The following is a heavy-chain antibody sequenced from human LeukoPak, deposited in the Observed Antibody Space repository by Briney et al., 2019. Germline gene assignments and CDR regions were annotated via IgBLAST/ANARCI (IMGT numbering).Heavy chain of an antibody. D-gene: IGHD3-22*01. J-gene: IGHJ4*02. V-gene: IGHV3-48*02. CDR1: GFIFSSYA. Sequence: PGESLRLSCAASGFIFSSYAMNWVRRAPGKGLEWVSYISGSSSTIYNTDSVKGRFTISRDNAKNTLYLQMNSLRDEDTAVYYCARVRFYYDSSGYGFFDYWGQGALVTVSS. CDR3: ARVRFYYDSSGYGFFDY. CDR2: ISGSSSTI.